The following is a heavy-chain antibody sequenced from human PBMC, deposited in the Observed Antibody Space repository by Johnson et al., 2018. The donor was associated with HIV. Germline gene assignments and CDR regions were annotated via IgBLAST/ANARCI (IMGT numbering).Heavy chain of an antibody. CDR1: GLTFSNYG. D-gene: IGHD4-23*01. CDR3: AKDRGYGGNLDAFDI. J-gene: IGHJ3*02. V-gene: IGHV3-30*02. CDR2: IRYDGSNK. Sequence: QMLLVESGGGVVQPGGSLRLSCAASGLTFSNYGSHWVRQAPGKGLEWVAFIRYDGSNKYYADSVKGRFTISRDNSKNTLYLQMDSLRPEDTAVYYCAKDRGYGGNLDAFDIWGQGTMVTVSS.